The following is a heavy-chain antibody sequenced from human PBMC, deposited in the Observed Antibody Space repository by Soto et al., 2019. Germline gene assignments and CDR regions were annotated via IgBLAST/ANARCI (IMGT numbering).Heavy chain of an antibody. J-gene: IGHJ3*02. CDR2: INGDGSDR. CDR1: GFSSSDYW. Sequence: ELQLVQSGGGLAQPGGSLRLSCIASGFSSSDYWMAWIRQVPGKGLELVAAINGDGSDRGYLESVEGRFTISRDNANNSVFLHLNTLTAEDTAVYFCTRDPSWGAFDIWGQVTMVTVSS. D-gene: IGHD7-27*01. V-gene: IGHV3-7*01. CDR3: TRDPSWGAFDI.